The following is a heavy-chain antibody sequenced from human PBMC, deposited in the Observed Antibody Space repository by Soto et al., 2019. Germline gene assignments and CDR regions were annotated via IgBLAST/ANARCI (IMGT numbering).Heavy chain of an antibody. CDR3: ARDPIRGVGYVFDS. D-gene: IGHD5-12*01. V-gene: IGHV3-7*01. CDR2: INRDGSER. J-gene: IGHJ5*01. Sequence: GGSLRLSCEAYGFTFSSYWMGWVRQAPGKGLEWVANINRDGSERYYVDSVKGRFTISRDNAKNSVYLQMNSLRAEDSAVYYCARDPIRGVGYVFDSWGQGALVTVSS. CDR1: GFTFSSYW.